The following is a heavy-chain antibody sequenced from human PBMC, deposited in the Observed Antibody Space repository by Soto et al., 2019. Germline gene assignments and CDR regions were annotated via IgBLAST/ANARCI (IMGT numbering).Heavy chain of an antibody. CDR2: MYYSGST. D-gene: IGHD4-17*01. CDR3: ARSQTTVTSYDY. Sequence: SETLSLTCTVSGGSISRYYWSWIRQPPGKGLEWIGYMYYSGSTNYNPSIKSQVTISVDTSKNQFSLKLSSVTAADAAVYYCARSQTTVTSYDYWGQGTLVTVSS. V-gene: IGHV4-59*08. CDR1: GGSISRYY. J-gene: IGHJ4*02.